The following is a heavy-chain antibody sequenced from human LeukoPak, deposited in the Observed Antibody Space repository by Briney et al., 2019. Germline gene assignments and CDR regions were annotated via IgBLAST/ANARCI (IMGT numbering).Heavy chain of an antibody. J-gene: IGHJ4*02. CDR2: IIPIFGTA. V-gene: IGHV1-69*01. CDR1: GGTFSSYA. CDR3: AKGVYAVATSYFDS. D-gene: IGHD2-8*01. Sequence: SVKVSCKASGGTFSSYAISWVRQAPGQGLEWMGGIIPIFGTANYAQKFQGRVTITADESSNTVYMELSSLRFEDTAIYYCAKGVYAVATSYFDSWGQGTLVTVSS.